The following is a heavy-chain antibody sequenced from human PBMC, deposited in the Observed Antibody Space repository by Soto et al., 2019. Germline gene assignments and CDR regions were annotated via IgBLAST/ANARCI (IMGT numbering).Heavy chain of an antibody. CDR1: GGSMRSYS. CDR2: IFYSGNS. V-gene: IGHV4-59*01. J-gene: IGHJ6*02. CDR3: ARDSRCCGMDV. Sequence: QVELRESSPGLVKPSETVFLTCNVSGGSMRSYSWTWMRQSPGKGLEWLGNIFYSGNSNLNPSLRSRLNISVDTSKNKFSLTLNSVTAADTAVYYCARDSRCCGMDVWGQGTTVTVSS.